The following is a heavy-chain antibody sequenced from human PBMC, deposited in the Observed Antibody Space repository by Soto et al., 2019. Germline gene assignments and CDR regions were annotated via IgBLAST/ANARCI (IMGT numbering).Heavy chain of an antibody. CDR2: MNPNSGNT. CDR3: ALIPGIAVAGRQAFDY. D-gene: IGHD6-19*01. J-gene: IGHJ4*02. CDR1: GYTFTSYD. V-gene: IGHV1-8*01. Sequence: QVQLVQSGAEVKKPGASVKVSCKASGYTFTSYDINWVRQATGQGLEWMGWMNPNSGNTGYAQKFQGRVTMPGNTSISTAYMGLSSLRSEDTAVYYCALIPGIAVAGRQAFDYWGQGTLVTVSS.